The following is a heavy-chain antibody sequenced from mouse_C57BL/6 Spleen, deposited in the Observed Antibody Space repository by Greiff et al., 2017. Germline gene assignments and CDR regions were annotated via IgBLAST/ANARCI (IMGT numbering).Heavy chain of an antibody. Sequence: QVQLKESGPGILQPSQTLSLTCSSSGFSLSTFGMGVGWIRPPSGKGLEWLAHIWWDDDKYYNPALKRRLTISKDTSKNQVFLKIANVDTADTATYYCARLTTVVEYAMDYWGQGTSVTVSS. CDR3: ARLTTVVEYAMDY. CDR1: GFSLSTFGMG. V-gene: IGHV8-8*01. J-gene: IGHJ4*01. D-gene: IGHD1-1*01. CDR2: IWWDDDK.